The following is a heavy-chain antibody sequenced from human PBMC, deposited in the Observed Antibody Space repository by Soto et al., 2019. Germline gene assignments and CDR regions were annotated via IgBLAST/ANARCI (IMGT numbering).Heavy chain of an antibody. CDR1: GFTFGSYV. D-gene: IGHD1-7*01. V-gene: IGHV3-23*01. CDR3: AGWNYDY. Sequence: LRLSCAASGFTFGSYVMMWVRQAPGKGLEWVSAISQSAGGNTYYADSVKGRFTISRDDSKNTLYLQMDSLRPEDTAQYYCAGWNYDYWGQGTQVTDSS. J-gene: IGHJ4*02. CDR2: ISQSAGGNT.